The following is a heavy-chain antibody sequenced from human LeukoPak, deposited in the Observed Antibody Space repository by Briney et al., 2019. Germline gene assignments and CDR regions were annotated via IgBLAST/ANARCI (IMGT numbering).Heavy chain of an antibody. V-gene: IGHV3-30*01. CDR2: ISYDGSNK. D-gene: IGHD2-2*01. CDR1: GFTFSSYA. CDR3: ARDPYDIVVVPAATFDY. Sequence: GGSLRLSCAASGFTFSSYAMHWVRQAPGKGLEWVAVISYDGSNKYYADSVKGRFTISRDNSKSTLYLQMNSLRAEDTAVYYCARDPYDIVVVPAATFDYWGQGTLVTVSS. J-gene: IGHJ4*02.